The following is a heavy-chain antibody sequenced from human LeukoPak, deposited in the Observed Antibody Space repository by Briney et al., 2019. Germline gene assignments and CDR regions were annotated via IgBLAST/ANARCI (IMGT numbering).Heavy chain of an antibody. CDR3: ARWRLVGATRVFDY. V-gene: IGHV1-2*06. CDR1: GYTFTGYY. CDR2: INPNSGGT. D-gene: IGHD1-26*01. Sequence: GASVKVSCKASGYTFTGYYMHWVRQAPGQGLEWMGRINPNSGGTNYAQKFQGRVTMTRDTSISTAYMELSRLRSDDTAVYYCARWRLVGATRVFDYWGQGTLVTVSS. J-gene: IGHJ4*02.